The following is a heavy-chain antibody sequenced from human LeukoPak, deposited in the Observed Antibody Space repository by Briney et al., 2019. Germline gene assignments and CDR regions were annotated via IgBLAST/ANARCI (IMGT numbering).Heavy chain of an antibody. J-gene: IGHJ4*02. Sequence: ASVRVSCKVSGNSLTELSIHWVRQAPGQGLEWMGRIIPILGIANYAQKFQGRVTITADKSTSTAYMELSSLRSEDTAVYYCARDKYGGNSFDYWGQGTLVTVSS. CDR1: GNSLTELS. V-gene: IGHV1-69*04. CDR3: ARDKYGGNSFDY. CDR2: IIPILGIA. D-gene: IGHD4-23*01.